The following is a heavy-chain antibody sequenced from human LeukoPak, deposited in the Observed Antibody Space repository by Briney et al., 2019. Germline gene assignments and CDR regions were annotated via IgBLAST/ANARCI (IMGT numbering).Heavy chain of an antibody. CDR1: GFTFSSYA. V-gene: IGHV3-30*04. Sequence: GGSLRLSCAASGFTFSSYAMHWGRQAPGKRREWGSVISYDGSNKYYADSVKGRFTISRDNSKNTLYLQMNRLRAEDTAVYYCARDKQWPRSYYYYYYGMDVWGKGTTVTVSS. CDR3: ARDKQWPRSYYYYYYGMDV. J-gene: IGHJ6*04. D-gene: IGHD6-19*01. CDR2: ISYDGSNK.